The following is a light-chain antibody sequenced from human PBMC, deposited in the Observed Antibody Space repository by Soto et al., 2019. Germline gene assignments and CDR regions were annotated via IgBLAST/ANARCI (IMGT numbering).Light chain of an antibody. CDR3: QQSYNTPFT. V-gene: IGKV1-39*01. J-gene: IGKJ3*01. Sequence: DIQMTQSPASLAASLGDRVTISCRASQTIRNYLTWDNQKPGKAPKLLIYASSTLHSGVQSTFSGSGSGTEFTLTISSLQPEDFGTYYGQQSYNTPFTVGPGTKVDIK. CDR1: QTIRNY. CDR2: ASS.